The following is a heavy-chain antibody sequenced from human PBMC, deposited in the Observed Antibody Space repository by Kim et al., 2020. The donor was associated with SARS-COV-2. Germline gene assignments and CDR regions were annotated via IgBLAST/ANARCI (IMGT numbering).Heavy chain of an antibody. CDR3: ARGPSSIAARGNWFDP. D-gene: IGHD6-6*01. Sequence: SETLSLTCAVYGGSFSGYYWSWIRQPPGKGLEWIGEINHSGSTNYNPSLKSRVTISVDTSKNQFSLKLSSVTAADTAVYYCARGPSSIAARGNWFDPWGQGTLVTFSS. CDR1: GGSFSGYY. CDR2: INHSGST. V-gene: IGHV4-34*01. J-gene: IGHJ5*02.